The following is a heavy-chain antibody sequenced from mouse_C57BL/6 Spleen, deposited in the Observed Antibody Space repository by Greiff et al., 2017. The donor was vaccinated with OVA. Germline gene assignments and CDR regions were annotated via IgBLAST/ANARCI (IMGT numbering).Heavy chain of an antibody. V-gene: IGHV1-15*01. CDR3: TRGGKLTLFAY. D-gene: IGHD2-12*01. CDR1: GYTFTDYE. CDR2: IDPETGGT. J-gene: IGHJ3*01. Sequence: QVQLQQSGAELVRPGASVTLSCKASGYTFTDYEMHWVKQTPVHGLEWIGAIDPETGGTAYNQKFKGKAILTADKSSSTAYMGLRSLTSEDSAVYYCTRGGKLTLFAYWGQGTLVTVSA.